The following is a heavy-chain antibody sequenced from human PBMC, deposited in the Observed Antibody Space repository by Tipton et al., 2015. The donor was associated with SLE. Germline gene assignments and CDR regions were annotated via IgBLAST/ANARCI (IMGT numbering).Heavy chain of an antibody. D-gene: IGHD7-27*01. CDR2: IDPDGSRT. CDR3: ARDNWGRPFDIDGFDI. CDR1: SFTFSSYW. Sequence: SLRLSCTASSFTFSSYWMHWVRQVPGKGLVWVSEIDPDGSRTNYADYVEGRFTISRDNAKNTLSLQMNSLRVDDTGVYYCARDNWGRPFDIDGFDIWGQGTMVTVSS. J-gene: IGHJ3*02. V-gene: IGHV3-74*01.